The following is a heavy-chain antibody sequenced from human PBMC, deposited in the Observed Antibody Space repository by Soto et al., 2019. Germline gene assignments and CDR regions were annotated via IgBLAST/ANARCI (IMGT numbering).Heavy chain of an antibody. D-gene: IGHD3-16*01. CDR2: ISGSGGST. CDR3: AKNSKRGSTSPFQH. V-gene: IGHV3-23*01. Sequence: GGSLRLSCAASGFTFSSYAMSWVRQAPGKGLEWVSAISGSGGSTYYADSVKGRFTISRDNSKSTLYLQMNSLRAEDTAVYYCAKNSKRGSTSPFQHWGQGTLVTVSS. J-gene: IGHJ1*01. CDR1: GFTFSSYA.